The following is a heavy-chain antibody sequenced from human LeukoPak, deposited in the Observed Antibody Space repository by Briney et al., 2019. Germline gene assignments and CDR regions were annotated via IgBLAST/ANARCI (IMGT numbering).Heavy chain of an antibody. J-gene: IGHJ4*02. CDR1: GGSISSYY. CDR3: AREGGGSAAFDY. V-gene: IGHV4-59*01. CDR2: IYYSGST. D-gene: IGHD5-12*01. Sequence: SETLSLTCTVSGGSISSYYWSWIRQPPGKGLEWIGYIYYSGSTNYNPSLKSRVTISVDTSKNQFSLKLSSVTAADTAVYYCAREGGGSAAFDYWGQGTLVTVSP.